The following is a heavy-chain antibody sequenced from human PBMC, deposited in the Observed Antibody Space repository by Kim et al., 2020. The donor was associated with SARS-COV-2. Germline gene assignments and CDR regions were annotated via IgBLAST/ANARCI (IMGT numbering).Heavy chain of an antibody. D-gene: IGHD6-19*01. V-gene: IGHV4-39*01. Sequence: SETLSLTCTVSGGSISSSSYYWGWIRQPPGKGLEWIGSIYYSGSTYYNPSLKSRVTISVDTSKNQFSLKQSSVTAADTAVYYCARQFPGSGWYVTGGYYYYGMDVWGQGTTVTVSS. CDR3: ARQFPGSGWYVTGGYYYYGMDV. CDR2: IYYSGST. CDR1: GGSISSSSYY. J-gene: IGHJ6*02.